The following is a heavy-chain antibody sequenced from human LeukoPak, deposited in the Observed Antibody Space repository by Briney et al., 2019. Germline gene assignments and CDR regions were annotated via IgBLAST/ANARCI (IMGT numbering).Heavy chain of an antibody. V-gene: IGHV1-2*02. Sequence: ASVKVSCKASGYTFSGYYMHWVRQAPGQGLEWMGWINPKSGGTNEAQKFHDRVTMTRDTSIRTAYMELSRLRSDDTAVYYCARRLSGYSKYYYYYMDVWGKGTTVTISS. J-gene: IGHJ6*03. CDR2: INPKSGGT. D-gene: IGHD5-18*01. CDR3: ARRLSGYSKYYYYYMDV. CDR1: GYTFSGYY.